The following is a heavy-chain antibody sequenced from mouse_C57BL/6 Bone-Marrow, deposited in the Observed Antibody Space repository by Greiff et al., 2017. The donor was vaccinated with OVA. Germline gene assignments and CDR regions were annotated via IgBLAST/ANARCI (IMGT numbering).Heavy chain of an antibody. CDR3: ATLGFDY. CDR2: ISSGGSYT. Sequence: DVMLVESGGDLVKPGGSLKLSCAASGFTFSSYGMSWVRQTPDKRLEWVATISSGGSYTYYPDSVKGRFTISRDNAKNTLYLQMSSLKSEDTAMYYCATLGFDYWGQGTTLTVSS. V-gene: IGHV5-6*02. CDR1: GFTFSSYG. J-gene: IGHJ2*01.